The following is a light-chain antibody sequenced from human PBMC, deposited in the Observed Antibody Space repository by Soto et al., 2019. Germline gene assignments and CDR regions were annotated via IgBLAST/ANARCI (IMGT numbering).Light chain of an antibody. CDR3: QQYNNWPFFT. CDR2: GAS. Sequence: EIVMTQSPATLSVSPGERATLSCRASQSVSSNLAWYQQTPGQAPRLLIYGASTRATGIPARFSVSGSGTEFTLSISSLQSEDFAVYYCQQYNNWPFFTFGPGTKVDIK. CDR1: QSVSSN. J-gene: IGKJ3*01. V-gene: IGKV3-15*01.